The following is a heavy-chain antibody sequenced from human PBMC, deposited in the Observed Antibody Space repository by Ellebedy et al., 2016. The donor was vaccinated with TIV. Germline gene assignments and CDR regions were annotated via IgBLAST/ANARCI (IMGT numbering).Heavy chain of an antibody. Sequence: GESLKISCAASGFSFSSYAMSWVRQAPGKGLEWVSGIVGSGGSRYADSVKGRFTISRDISRNTLYLQMSGLRAEDTAIYYCAKGRSGTYIHHAFDSWGQGTLVTVSS. J-gene: IGHJ4*02. CDR1: GFSFSSYA. CDR3: AKGRSGTYIHHAFDS. V-gene: IGHV3-23*01. D-gene: IGHD3-16*01. CDR2: IVGSGGSR.